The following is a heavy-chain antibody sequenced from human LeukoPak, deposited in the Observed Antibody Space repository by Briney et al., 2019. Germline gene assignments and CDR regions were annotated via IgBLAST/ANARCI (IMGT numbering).Heavy chain of an antibody. CDR1: GGSFSGYY. CDR3: ASRYDYVWGSYRYARYYFDY. D-gene: IGHD3-16*02. J-gene: IGHJ4*02. V-gene: IGHV4-34*01. CDR2: INHSGST. Sequence: EASETLSLTCAVYGGSFSGYYWSWIRQPPGKGLEWIGEINHSGSTNYNPSLKSRVTISVDTSKNQFSLKLSSVTAADTAVYYCASRYDYVWGSYRYARYYFDYWGQGTLVTVSS.